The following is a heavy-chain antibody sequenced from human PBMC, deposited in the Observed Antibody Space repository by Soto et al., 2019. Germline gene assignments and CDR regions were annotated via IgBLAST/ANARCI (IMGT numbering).Heavy chain of an antibody. D-gene: IGHD6-13*01. Sequence: SVKVSCKASGGTFSSSAISWVRQAPGQGLEWMGGIIPIFGTANYAQKFQGRVTITADESTNTAYMELSSLRSEDTAVYYCARRRAAAGVYFDYWGRGTLVTVSS. CDR1: GGTFSSSA. CDR2: IIPIFGTA. V-gene: IGHV1-69*13. J-gene: IGHJ4*02. CDR3: ARRRAAAGVYFDY.